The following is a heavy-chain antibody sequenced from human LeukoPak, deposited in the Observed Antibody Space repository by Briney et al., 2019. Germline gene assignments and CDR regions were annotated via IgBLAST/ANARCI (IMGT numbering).Heavy chain of an antibody. CDR3: ARNRYFDY. CDR2: ISSSSSYI. Sequence: PGGSLRLSCAASGFTLSSYALNWVRQAPGEGLEWVSFISSSSSYIYYADSVKGRFTISRDNAKNSLYLQMNSLRAEDTAVYYCARNRYFDYWGQGTLVTVSS. J-gene: IGHJ4*02. V-gene: IGHV3-21*01. CDR1: GFTLSSYA.